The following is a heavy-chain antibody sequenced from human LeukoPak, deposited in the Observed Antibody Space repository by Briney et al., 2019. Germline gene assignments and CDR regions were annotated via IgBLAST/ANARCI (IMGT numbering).Heavy chain of an antibody. J-gene: IGHJ4*02. Sequence: SETLSLTCTVSGGSISSYNWSWSRKPPAKGLEWIGRIYTSGSTNYTPSLKSRVTMSVDTSKNQFSLKLSSVTAADTGVYYCARGFGAAAGDYWGQGALVTVCS. D-gene: IGHD6-13*01. CDR1: GGSISSYN. CDR3: ARGFGAAAGDY. V-gene: IGHV4-4*07. CDR2: IYTSGST.